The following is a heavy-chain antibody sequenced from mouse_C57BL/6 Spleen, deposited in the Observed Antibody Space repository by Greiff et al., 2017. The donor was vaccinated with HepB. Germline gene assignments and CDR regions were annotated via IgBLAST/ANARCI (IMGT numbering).Heavy chain of an antibody. D-gene: IGHD2-4*01. CDR1: GYSITSGYY. V-gene: IGHV3-6*01. CDR2: ISYDGSN. Sequence: EVKLVESGPGLVKPSQSLSLTCSVTGYSITSGYYWNWIRQFPGNKLEWMGYISYDGSNNYNPSLKNRISITRDTSKNQFFLKLNSVTTEDTATYYCASGYEYDVFAYWGQGTLVTVSA. J-gene: IGHJ3*01. CDR3: ASGYEYDVFAY.